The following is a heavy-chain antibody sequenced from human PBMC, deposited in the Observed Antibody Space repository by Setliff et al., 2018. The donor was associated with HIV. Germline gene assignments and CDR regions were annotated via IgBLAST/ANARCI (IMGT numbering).Heavy chain of an antibody. CDR1: GGSLIRGSNY. D-gene: IGHD6-13*01. V-gene: IGHV4-61*02. CDR3: VRGPHTSSWYGGYAFDI. Sequence: SETLSLTCTVSGGSLIRGSNYWSWIRQHAGKGLEWIGRIYTRGSTNYNRSLKRRVTMSVDTSKNQFSLNLNSVTAADTAVYYCVRGPHTSSWYGGYAFDIWGQGTMVTVSS. CDR2: IYTRGST. J-gene: IGHJ3*02.